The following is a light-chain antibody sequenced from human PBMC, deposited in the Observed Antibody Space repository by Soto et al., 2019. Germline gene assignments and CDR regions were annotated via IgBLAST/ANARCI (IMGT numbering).Light chain of an antibody. CDR2: GNS. CDR3: QSYDSSLSGSRV. CDR1: SSNIGAGYD. J-gene: IGLJ1*01. Sequence: QSVLTQPPSVSGAPGQRVTISCTGSSSNIGAGYDVHWYQQLPGTAPKLLSYGNSNRPSGVPDRFSGSKSGTSASLAITGLQADDEADYYCQSYDSSLSGSRVFGTGTKVTVL. V-gene: IGLV1-40*01.